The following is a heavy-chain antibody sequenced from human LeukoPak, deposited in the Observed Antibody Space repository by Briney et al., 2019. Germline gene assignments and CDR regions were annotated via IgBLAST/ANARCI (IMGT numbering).Heavy chain of an antibody. Sequence: ASVKVSCKASGYTFTGYYMHWVRQAPGQGLEWMGWINPNSGGTNHAQKFQGRVTMTRDTSITTAYMELSRLTSDDTAIYYCARDGTAISEALFDYWGQGTLVTVSS. CDR2: INPNSGGT. CDR1: GYTFTGYY. CDR3: ARDGTAISEALFDY. V-gene: IGHV1-2*02. J-gene: IGHJ4*02. D-gene: IGHD2-21*02.